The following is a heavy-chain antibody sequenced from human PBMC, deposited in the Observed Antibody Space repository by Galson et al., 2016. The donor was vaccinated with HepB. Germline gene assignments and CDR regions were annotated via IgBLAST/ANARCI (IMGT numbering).Heavy chain of an antibody. V-gene: IGHV2-5*02. D-gene: IGHD1-1*01. Sequence: PALVKPTQTLTLTCTFSGFALSSSGMAVGWLRQPPGKALGWLALIFWDDDTRYSPSLKSRLTITKDSSKNQVVLKMTNMDHVDTGTYYCARKVTRSHGNPFDQWGQGTQVTVSS. CDR2: IFWDDDT. J-gene: IGHJ4*02. CDR1: GFALSSSGMA. CDR3: ARKVTRSHGNPFDQ.